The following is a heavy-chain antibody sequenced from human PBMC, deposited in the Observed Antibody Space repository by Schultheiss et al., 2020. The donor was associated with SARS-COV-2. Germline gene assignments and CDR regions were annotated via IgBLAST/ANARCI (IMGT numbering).Heavy chain of an antibody. CDR2: ISYDGSNK. V-gene: IGHV3-30*03. CDR3: ARGVAVARLLGPFDY. CDR1: GFTFSSYG. J-gene: IGHJ4*02. D-gene: IGHD6-19*01. Sequence: GGSLRLSCAASGFTFSSYGMHWVRQAPGKGLEWVAVISYDGSNKYYADSVKGRFTISRDNSKNTLYLQMNSLRAEDTAVYYCARGVAVARLLGPFDYWGQGTLVTVSS.